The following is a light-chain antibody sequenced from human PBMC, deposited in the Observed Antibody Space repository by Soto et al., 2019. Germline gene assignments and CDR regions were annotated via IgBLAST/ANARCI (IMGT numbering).Light chain of an antibody. Sequence: QSVLTQPPSASENPGQRVIISCSGGSSNIGSNTVNWYQQVPGTAPKLLISNNNQRPSGVPDRFSGSKSGTSASLAISGLQSEDEADYYCAAWDGDLNAVVFGGGTKLTVL. CDR3: AAWDGDLNAVV. CDR2: NNN. J-gene: IGLJ2*01. V-gene: IGLV1-44*01. CDR1: SSNIGSNT.